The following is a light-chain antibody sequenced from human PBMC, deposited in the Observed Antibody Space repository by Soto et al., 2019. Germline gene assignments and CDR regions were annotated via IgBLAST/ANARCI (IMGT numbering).Light chain of an antibody. CDR1: NSDVGGYNY. Sequence: QSALTQPRSVSGSPGQSVTISCTGTNSDVGGYNYVSWYQQYPGKAPKLMIYDVSQRPSGVPDRFSGSKSGNTASLTISGLQAEDEADYYCCSYAGSYTWVFGGGTKLTVL. V-gene: IGLV2-11*01. CDR3: CSYAGSYTWV. J-gene: IGLJ3*02. CDR2: DVS.